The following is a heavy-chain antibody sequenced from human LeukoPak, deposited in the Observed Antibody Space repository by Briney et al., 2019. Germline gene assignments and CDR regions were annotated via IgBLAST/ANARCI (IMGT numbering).Heavy chain of an antibody. V-gene: IGHV3-23*01. J-gene: IGHJ4*02. CDR3: APQRYCTNGVCYTGNDY. CDR1: GFTFSSYA. CDR2: ISGSGGST. Sequence: GGSLRLSCAAPGFTFSSYAMSWVRQAPGKGLEWVSAISGSGGSTYYADSVKGRFTISRDNSKNTLYLQMNSLRAEDTAVYYCAPQRYCTNGVCYTGNDYWGQGTLVTVSS. D-gene: IGHD2-8*01.